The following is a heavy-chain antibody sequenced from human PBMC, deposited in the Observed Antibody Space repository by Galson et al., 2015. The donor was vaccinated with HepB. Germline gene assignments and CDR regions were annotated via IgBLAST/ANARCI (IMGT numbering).Heavy chain of an antibody. D-gene: IGHD3-22*01. Sequence: SLRLSCAASGFTFSSYAMHWVRQAPGKGLEWVAVISYDGSNKYYADSVKGRFTISRDNSKNTLYLQMNSLRAEDTAVYYCATSYYYDSSGYLSSIFSNYYYGMDVWGQGTTVTVSS. CDR1: GFTFSSYA. CDR2: ISYDGSNK. CDR3: ATSYYYDSSGYLSSIFSNYYYGMDV. J-gene: IGHJ6*02. V-gene: IGHV3-30-3*01.